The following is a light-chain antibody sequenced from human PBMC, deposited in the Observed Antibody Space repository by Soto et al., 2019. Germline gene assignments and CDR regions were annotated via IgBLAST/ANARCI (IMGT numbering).Light chain of an antibody. V-gene: IGLV1-40*01. Sequence: QSVLTQPPSVSGAPGQRVTISCTGSSSNLGTGYHVHWYQQLPGTAPKLLIYGNNNRPSGVPDRFSGSRSATSASLAITGLQAEDEADYYCQSYDNILRGWVFGGGTKLTVL. J-gene: IGLJ3*02. CDR3: QSYDNILRGWV. CDR1: SSNLGTGYH. CDR2: GNN.